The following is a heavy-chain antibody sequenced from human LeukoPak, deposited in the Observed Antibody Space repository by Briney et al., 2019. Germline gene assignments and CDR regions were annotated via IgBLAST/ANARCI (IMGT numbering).Heavy chain of an antibody. CDR2: IIPIFGTA. Sequence: ASVKVSCKASGGTFSSYAISWVRQAPGQGLEWMGGIIPIFGTANYAQKFQGRVTITADESTSTAYMELSSLRSEDTAVYYCAGDSSGYYYGNFDYWGQGTLVTVSS. V-gene: IGHV1-69*13. D-gene: IGHD3-22*01. J-gene: IGHJ4*02. CDR1: GGTFSSYA. CDR3: AGDSSGYYYGNFDY.